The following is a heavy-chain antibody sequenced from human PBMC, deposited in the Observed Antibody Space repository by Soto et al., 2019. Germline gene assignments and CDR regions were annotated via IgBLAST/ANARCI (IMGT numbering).Heavy chain of an antibody. CDR1: GFTFSSYP. V-gene: IGHV3-30-3*01. CDR3: ARDRDSSSRPTYWFDP. CDR2: ISYDGSNK. J-gene: IGHJ5*02. Sequence: GGSLRLSCAASGFTFSSYPIHWVRQAPGKGLEWVAVISYDGSNKYYADSVKGRFTISRDNSKNTLYLQMNSLRGEDTAVYYCARDRDSSSRPTYWFDPWGQGTLVTVSS. D-gene: IGHD6-13*01.